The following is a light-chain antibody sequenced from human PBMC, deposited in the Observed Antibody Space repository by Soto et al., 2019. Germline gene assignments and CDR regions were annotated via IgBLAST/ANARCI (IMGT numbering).Light chain of an antibody. V-gene: IGKV2-30*01. J-gene: IGKJ2*01. CDR1: QSLVYSDGNTY. CDR3: MQGTHLYT. Sequence: DVVMTQSPLSLPVTLGQPASISCRSSQSLVYSDGNTYLNWCQQRPGQSPRRLIYKVSNRDSGVPGRFSGSVSGTDFTLKISRVEAEDVGVYYCMQGTHLYTFGQGTKLEIK. CDR2: KVS.